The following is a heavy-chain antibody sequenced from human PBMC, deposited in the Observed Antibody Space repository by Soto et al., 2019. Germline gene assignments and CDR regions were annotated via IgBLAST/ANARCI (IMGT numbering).Heavy chain of an antibody. CDR2: IIPIFGTA. D-gene: IGHD6-13*01. J-gene: IGHJ6*02. V-gene: IGHV1-69*13. Sequence: SVKVSCKASGGTFSSYAISWVRQAPGQGLEWMGGIIPIFGTANYAQKFQGRVTITADESTSTAYMELSSLRSEDTAVYYCARYSSSWQRTYYYYGMDVWGQGTTVTVSS. CDR3: ARYSSSWQRTYYYYGMDV. CDR1: GGTFSSYA.